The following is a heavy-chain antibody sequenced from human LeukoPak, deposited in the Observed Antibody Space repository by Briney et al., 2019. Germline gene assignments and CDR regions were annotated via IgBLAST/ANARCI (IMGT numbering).Heavy chain of an antibody. CDR3: ARSQYSGSYSFDY. Sequence: GASVKVSCKASGYTFTGYYMHWVRQAPGQGLEWMGWINPNSGGTNYAQKFQGRVTMTRDTSISTAYMELSRLRSDDTAVYYCARSQYSGSYSFDYWGQGILVTVSS. CDR2: INPNSGGT. V-gene: IGHV1-2*02. D-gene: IGHD1-26*01. J-gene: IGHJ4*02. CDR1: GYTFTGYY.